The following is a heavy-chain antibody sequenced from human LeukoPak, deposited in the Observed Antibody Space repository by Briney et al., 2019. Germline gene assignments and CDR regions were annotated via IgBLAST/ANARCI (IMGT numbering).Heavy chain of an antibody. V-gene: IGHV3-23*01. D-gene: IGHD6-19*01. Sequence: GGSRRLSCAASGLTFKNFAMSWVGQAPGKGLEWLAVTSGDEDSTHYADSVRGHFAISTDNSKNTLFLHMNSLRAEDTAVYYCTIDLMTGFSSGWRFGTSGQGTLFTVSS. CDR2: TSGDEDST. CDR1: GLTFKNFA. J-gene: IGHJ5*02. CDR3: TIDLMTGFSSGWRFGT.